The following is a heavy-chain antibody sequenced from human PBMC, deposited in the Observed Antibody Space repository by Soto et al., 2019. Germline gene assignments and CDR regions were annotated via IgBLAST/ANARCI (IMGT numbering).Heavy chain of an antibody. J-gene: IGHJ4*02. Sequence: PGGPNRLRCPSSGGTVVGNYMSWVRQAPGKGLEWVSVIYSVGTTYYADSVKGRFTISRDNSKNTLYLQMNSLRVEDTAVYYCARDRGDDWGQGALVTFSS. CDR1: GGTVVGNY. CDR2: IYSVGTT. CDR3: ARDRGDD. V-gene: IGHV3-53*01. D-gene: IGHD3-10*01.